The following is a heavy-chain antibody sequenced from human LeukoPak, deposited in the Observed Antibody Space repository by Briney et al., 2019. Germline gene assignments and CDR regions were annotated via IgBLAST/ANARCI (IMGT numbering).Heavy chain of an antibody. D-gene: IGHD5-12*01. V-gene: IGHV1-69*13. CDR3: ARVIPSHATIPESYYFDY. CDR2: IIPIFGTA. Sequence: ASVKVSCKASGYTFNSYGISWVRQAPGQGLEWMGGIIPIFGTANYAQKFQGRATITADESTSTAYMELSSLRSEDTAVYDCARVIPSHATIPESYYFDYWGQGTLVTVSS. J-gene: IGHJ4*02. CDR1: GYTFNSYG.